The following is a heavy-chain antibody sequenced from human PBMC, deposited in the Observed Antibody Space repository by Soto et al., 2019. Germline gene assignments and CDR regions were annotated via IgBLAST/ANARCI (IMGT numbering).Heavy chain of an antibody. CDR2: ISGSGGST. CDR1: GFTFSSYA. Sequence: GGSLRLSCAASGFTFSSYAMSWVRQAPGKGLEWVSAISGSGGSTYYADSVKGRFTISRDNSKNTLYLQMNSLRAEDTAVYYCAKGGVGATDDYYGMDVWGQGTTVTVSS. V-gene: IGHV3-23*01. CDR3: AKGGVGATDDYYGMDV. D-gene: IGHD1-26*01. J-gene: IGHJ6*02.